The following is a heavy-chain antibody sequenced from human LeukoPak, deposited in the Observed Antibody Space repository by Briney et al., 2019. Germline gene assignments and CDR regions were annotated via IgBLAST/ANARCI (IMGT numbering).Heavy chain of an antibody. Sequence: SDTLSLTCTVSGGSISSRRYYWGWIRRPPGKGLEWVGSIYYSGSTYYNPSLKSRATISVDTSKNQFSLKLSSVTGADTAVYYCARHARVNWFDPWGQGTLVTVSS. CDR2: IYYSGST. CDR1: GGSISSRRYY. J-gene: IGHJ5*02. CDR3: ARHARVNWFDP. V-gene: IGHV4-39*01.